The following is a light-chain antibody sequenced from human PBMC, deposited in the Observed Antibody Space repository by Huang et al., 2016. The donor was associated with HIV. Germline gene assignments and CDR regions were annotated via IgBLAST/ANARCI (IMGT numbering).Light chain of an antibody. CDR2: WAS. CDR3: HQYYSSPQT. J-gene: IGKJ1*01. Sequence: DIVVTQSPGSLALSLGERAAINCTSSQSVFHSSNNKNYLSWYQLKPGQSPQLVIDWASTREFGVPDRFRGTGSGTDFALTITSLQAEDVAVYYCHQYYSSPQTFGQGTKVEV. V-gene: IGKV4-1*01. CDR1: QSVFHSSNNKNY.